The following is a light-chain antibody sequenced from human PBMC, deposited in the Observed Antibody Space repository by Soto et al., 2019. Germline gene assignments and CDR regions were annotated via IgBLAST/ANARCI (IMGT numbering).Light chain of an antibody. CDR3: QQYNNWPPWT. V-gene: IGKV3-15*01. J-gene: IGKJ1*01. CDR1: QSVSSN. CDR2: GAS. Sequence: IVMTQSPATLSASPGERATLSCRASQSVSSNLAWYQQKPGQAPRLLIYGASTRATGIPARFSGSGSGTEFTLTISSLQSEDFAVYYCQQYNNWPPWTFGQGTKVDIK.